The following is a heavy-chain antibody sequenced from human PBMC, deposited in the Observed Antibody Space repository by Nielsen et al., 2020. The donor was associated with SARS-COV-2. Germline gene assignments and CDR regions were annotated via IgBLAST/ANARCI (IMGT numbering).Heavy chain of an antibody. CDR2: IFHGGST. Sequence: WIRQPPGKGLEWIGEIFHGGSTNYNPSLKSRVTMSVDKSKNQFSLKLSSVTAADTAVYYCARRCFRGGSGWSGPSCLDYWGQGTLVTVSS. D-gene: IGHD6-19*01. V-gene: IGHV4-34*12. J-gene: IGHJ4*02. CDR3: ARRCFRGGSGWSGPSCLDY.